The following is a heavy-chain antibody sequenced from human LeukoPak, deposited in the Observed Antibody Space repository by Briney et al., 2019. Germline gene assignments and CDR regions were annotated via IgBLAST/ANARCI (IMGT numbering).Heavy chain of an antibody. D-gene: IGHD3-22*01. CDR1: GFTFSSYW. Sequence: GGSLRLSCAASGFTFSSYWMSWVRQAPGKGLEWVATIKKDGSEKYYVDSVKGRFTISRDNAENSLALQMNSLRAEDTDVYFCARQQVAITSDYFDYWGQGTLVTVSS. V-gene: IGHV3-7*01. CDR2: IKKDGSEK. J-gene: IGHJ4*02. CDR3: ARQQVAITSDYFDY.